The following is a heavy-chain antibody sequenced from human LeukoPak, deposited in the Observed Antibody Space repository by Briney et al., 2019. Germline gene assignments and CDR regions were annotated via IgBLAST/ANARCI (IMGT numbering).Heavy chain of an antibody. Sequence: SETLSLTCTVSGGSISSYYWSWIRQPPGKGLEWIGYIYYSGSTNYNPSLKSRVAISVDTSKNQFSLKLSSVTAADTAVYYCARELDHWFDPWGQGTLVTVSS. D-gene: IGHD1-1*01. V-gene: IGHV4-59*01. CDR2: IYYSGST. CDR3: ARELDHWFDP. J-gene: IGHJ5*02. CDR1: GGSISSYY.